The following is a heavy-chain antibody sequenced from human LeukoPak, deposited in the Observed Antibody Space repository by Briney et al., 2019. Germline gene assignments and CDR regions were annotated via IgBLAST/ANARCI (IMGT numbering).Heavy chain of an antibody. CDR1: GASISSGDCF. D-gene: IGHD3-10*01. V-gene: IGHV4-30-4*01. Sequence: SETLSLTCTVSGASISSGDCFWSWIRQPPGKGLEWIGYIYYSGSTYYNPSLKSRVTISVDTSKNQFSLKLSSVTAADTAVYYCASWGPLVREAIMGGFDYWGQGTLVTVSS. CDR3: ASWGPLVREAIMGGFDY. J-gene: IGHJ4*02. CDR2: IYYSGST.